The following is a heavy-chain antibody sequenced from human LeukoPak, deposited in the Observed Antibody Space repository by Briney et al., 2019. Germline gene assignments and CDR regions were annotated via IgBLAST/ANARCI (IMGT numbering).Heavy chain of an antibody. V-gene: IGHV3-30*04. D-gene: IGHD4-17*01. Sequence: PGGSLRLSCAASGFTFSSYAMHWVRQAPGKGLEWVAVISYDGSNKYYADSVKGRFTISRDNSKNTLYLQMNSLRAEDTAVYYCARPIYYDDYYFDYWGQGTLVTVSS. CDR1: GFTFSSYA. CDR2: ISYDGSNK. J-gene: IGHJ4*02. CDR3: ARPIYYDDYYFDY.